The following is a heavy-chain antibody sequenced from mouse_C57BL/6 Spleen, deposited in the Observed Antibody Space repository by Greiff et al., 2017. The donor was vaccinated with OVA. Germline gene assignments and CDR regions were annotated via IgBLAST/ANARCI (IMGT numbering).Heavy chain of an antibody. V-gene: IGHV1-15*01. Sequence: QVQLQQSGAELVRPGASVTLSCKASGYTFTDYEMHWVKQTPVHGLEWIGAIDPETGGTAYNQKFKGKAILTADKSSSTAYMELRSLTSEDSAVYYCTRPIDGYPPYAMDYWGQGTSVTVSS. CDR1: GYTFTDYE. J-gene: IGHJ4*01. D-gene: IGHD2-12*01. CDR2: IDPETGGT. CDR3: TRPIDGYPPYAMDY.